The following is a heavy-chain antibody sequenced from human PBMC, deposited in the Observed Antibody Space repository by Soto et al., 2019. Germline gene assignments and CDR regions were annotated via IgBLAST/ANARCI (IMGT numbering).Heavy chain of an antibody. J-gene: IGHJ4*02. CDR1: DFSFSRDW. V-gene: IGHV3-74*03. CDR2: ISTDGSYT. D-gene: IGHD2-8*02. Sequence: EVQLVESGGGLVQPGGSLRLSCTASDFSFSRDWVHWVRQAPAKGLEWVSRISTDGSYTAYTDSVEGRFTISRDNAKNTLFPEMNSLRVEDTAVYYCASFGSAGCVSNWGAGALVTVSS. CDR3: ASFGSAGCVSN.